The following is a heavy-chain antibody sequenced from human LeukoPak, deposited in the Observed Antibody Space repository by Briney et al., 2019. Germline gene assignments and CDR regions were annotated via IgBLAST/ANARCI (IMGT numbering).Heavy chain of an antibody. CDR1: GGSISSGGYY. CDR2: IYHSGST. Sequence: PSETLSLTCTVSGGSISSGGYYWSWIRQPPGKGLEWIGYIYHSGSTYYNPSLKSRVTISVDRSKNQYSLKLSSVTAADTAVYYCARESTNPPYSRSAFDIWGQGTMVTVSS. V-gene: IGHV4-30-2*01. J-gene: IGHJ3*02. CDR3: ARESTNPPYSRSAFDI. D-gene: IGHD4-11*01.